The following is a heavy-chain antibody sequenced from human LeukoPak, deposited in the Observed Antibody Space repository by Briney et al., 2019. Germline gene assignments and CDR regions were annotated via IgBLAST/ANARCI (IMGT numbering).Heavy chain of an antibody. V-gene: IGHV3-48*02. Sequence: GGSLRLSCAASGFTFTDYGMNWVRQAPGRGLEWVANIRTSTASAYNTNYADSVQGRVIISRHDAKITLYLHMNGLSYNDPAVYYCARDQRFAFDYWGQGILVAVSS. CDR3: ARDQRFAFDY. J-gene: IGHJ4*02. CDR2: IRTSTASAYNT. CDR1: GFTFTDYG. D-gene: IGHD3-16*01.